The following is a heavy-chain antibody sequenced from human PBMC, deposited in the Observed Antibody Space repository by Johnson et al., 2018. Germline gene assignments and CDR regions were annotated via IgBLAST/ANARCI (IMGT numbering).Heavy chain of an antibody. J-gene: IGHJ6*03. D-gene: IGHD1-1*01. Sequence: QVQLQESGPGLAKPSQTLSLTCTVSGGSISRNDYSWSWIRQPPGKGLEWIGYKNYSGSTYYNPSLTSRVTISVDTSKNQFSLKLRSVTAADTAVYYCARSPLVATGPYYYYYMDVWGKGTTVTVSS. CDR3: ARSPLVATGPYYYYYMDV. CDR1: GGSISRNDYS. CDR2: KNYSGST. V-gene: IGHV4-30-4*01.